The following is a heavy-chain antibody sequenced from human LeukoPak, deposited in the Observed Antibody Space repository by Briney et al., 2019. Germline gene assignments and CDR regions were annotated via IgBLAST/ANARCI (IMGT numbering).Heavy chain of an antibody. D-gene: IGHD4/OR15-4a*01. CDR3: ARAAWRGSNSRDAFDI. J-gene: IGHJ3*02. CDR2: TYYTGTT. V-gene: IGHV4-31*03. Sequence: SQTLSLTCTVSGGSISSGGDYWSLIRQHPGKGLEWIGYTYYTGTTYYNPSLKSRLTISVDTSKNQFSLNLRSMTAADTAVYYCARAAWRGSNSRDAFDIWGQGTVVTVSS. CDR1: GGSISSGGDY.